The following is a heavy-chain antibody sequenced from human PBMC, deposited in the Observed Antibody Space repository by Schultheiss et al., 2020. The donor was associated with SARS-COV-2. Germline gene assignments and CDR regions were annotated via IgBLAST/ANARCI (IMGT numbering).Heavy chain of an antibody. CDR3: ARGTRYYYYYMDV. J-gene: IGHJ6*03. CDR2: ISGSGGST. Sequence: GGSLRLSCAASGFTFSSYAMSWVRQAPGKGLEWVSAISGSGGSTYYADSVKGRFTISRDNSKNTLYLQMNSLRAEDTAVYYCARGTRYYYYYMDVWGKGTTVTVSS. CDR1: GFTFSSYA. V-gene: IGHV3-23*01.